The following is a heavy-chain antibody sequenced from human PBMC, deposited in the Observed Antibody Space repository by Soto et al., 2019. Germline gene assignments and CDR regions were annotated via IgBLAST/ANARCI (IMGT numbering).Heavy chain of an antibody. CDR2: IYHRGST. J-gene: IGHJ3*02. V-gene: IGHV4-30-2*01. Sequence: QLQLQESGSGLVKPSQTLSLTCAVSGGSISSGGYSWSWIRQPPGKGREWIVYIYHRGSTYYNPSPKSQVTLSVDRSKNQFTLTLCSVTAADTAVSYCARLQRESDAFYIWGQGTMVTASS. CDR3: ARLQRESDAFYI. CDR1: GGSISSGGYS. D-gene: IGHD5-18*01.